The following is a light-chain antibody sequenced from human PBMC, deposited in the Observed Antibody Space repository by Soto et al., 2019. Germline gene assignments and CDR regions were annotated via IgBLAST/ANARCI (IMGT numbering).Light chain of an antibody. CDR2: MAS. V-gene: IGKV1-5*03. J-gene: IGKJ1*01. CDR1: QSISSW. CDR3: QQYKSYSRT. Sequence: DIQMTQSPSTLSASVGDRVTITCRASQSISSWLAWYQQKPGKVPKLLIYMASSLESGVPSRFSGSGSGTEFTLTISSLQPGDFATYYCQQYKSYSRTFGQGTKVEIK.